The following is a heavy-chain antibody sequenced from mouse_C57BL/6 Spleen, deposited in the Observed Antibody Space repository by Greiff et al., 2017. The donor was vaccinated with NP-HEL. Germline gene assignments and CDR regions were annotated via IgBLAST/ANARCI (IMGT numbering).Heavy chain of an antibody. CDR3: ARRDSNLAWFAY. V-gene: IGHV1-64*01. CDR2: IHPNSGST. Sequence: QVQLQQPGAELVKPGASVKLSCKASGYTFTSYWMHWVKQRPGQGLEWIGMIHPNSGSTNYNEKFKSKATLTVDKSSSTAYMQLSSLTSEDFSVYYCARRDSNLAWFAYWGQGTLVTVSA. D-gene: IGHD2-5*01. CDR1: GYTFTSYW. J-gene: IGHJ3*01.